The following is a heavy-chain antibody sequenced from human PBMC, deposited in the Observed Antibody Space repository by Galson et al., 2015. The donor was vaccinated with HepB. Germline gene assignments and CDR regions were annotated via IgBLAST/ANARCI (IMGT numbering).Heavy chain of an antibody. CDR3: AKTFSGSYYGATGL. V-gene: IGHV3-30*18. D-gene: IGHD1-26*01. J-gene: IGHJ4*02. CDR2: ISYDGSNK. CDR1: GFTFSSYG. Sequence: SLRLSCAASGFTFSSYGMHWVRQAPGKGLEWVAVISYDGSNKYYADSVKGRFTISRDSSKNTLYLQMNSLRAEDTAVYYCAKTFSGSYYGATGLWGQGTLVTVSS.